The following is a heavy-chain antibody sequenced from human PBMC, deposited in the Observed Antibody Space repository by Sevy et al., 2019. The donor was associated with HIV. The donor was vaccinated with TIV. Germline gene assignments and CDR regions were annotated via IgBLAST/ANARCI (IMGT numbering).Heavy chain of an antibody. Sequence: GGSLRLSCAASGFTFSSYGMHWVRQAPGKGLEWVAFIRYDGSNKYYADSVKGRFTISRDNSKNTLYLQMNSLRAEDTAVYYCAKDVGAVGHYYYGMDVWGQGTTVTVSS. J-gene: IGHJ6*02. CDR3: AKDVGAVGHYYYGMDV. D-gene: IGHD1-26*01. CDR1: GFTFSSYG. V-gene: IGHV3-30*02. CDR2: IRYDGSNK.